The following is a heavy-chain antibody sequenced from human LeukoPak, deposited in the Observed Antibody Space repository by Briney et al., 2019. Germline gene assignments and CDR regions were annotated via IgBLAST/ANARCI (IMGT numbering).Heavy chain of an antibody. V-gene: IGHV3-49*03. CDR1: GFTFGDYA. J-gene: IGHJ4*02. CDR2: IRSRAYGGTT. Sequence: GGSLRLSCTASGFTFGDYAMSWFRQAPGKGLEWVGFIRSRAYGGTTEYAASVKGRFTISRDDSKSIAYLQMNSLKTEDTAVYYCTRRTYYYDSSGFYYSNYFDYWGQGTLVTVSS. CDR3: TRRTYYYDSSGFYYSNYFDY. D-gene: IGHD3-22*01.